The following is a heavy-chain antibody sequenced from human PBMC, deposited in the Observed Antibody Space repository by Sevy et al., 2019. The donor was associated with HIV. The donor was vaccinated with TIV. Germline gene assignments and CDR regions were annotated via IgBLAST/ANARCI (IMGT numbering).Heavy chain of an antibody. CDR1: GFIFSNYP. J-gene: IGHJ6*02. CDR3: AKRYCSTITCYDDDFWNPYYFYGLDV. Sequence: GGSLRLSCAASGFIFSNYPMSWIRHSPGKGLEWVSYISAGGTTTYYADSVEGRFTISRDNSKNTVSLQMNSLGAEDTAIYYCAKRYCSTITCYDDDFWNPYYFYGLDVWGQRISVTVSS. V-gene: IGHV3-23*01. D-gene: IGHD2-2*01. CDR2: ISAGGTTT.